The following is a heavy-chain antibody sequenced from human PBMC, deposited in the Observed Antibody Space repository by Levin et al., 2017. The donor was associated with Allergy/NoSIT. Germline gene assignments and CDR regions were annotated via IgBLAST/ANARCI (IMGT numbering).Heavy chain of an antibody. D-gene: IGHD2-21*01. J-gene: IGHJ4*02. CDR2: ISATSGAR. CDR3: AGVWREDSWRGYCDGGNCHLAQY. Sequence: GGSLRLSCAASGFTFNTFTMIWVRQAPGKGLEWISHISATSGARVYADSVKGRFTISRDNARDSLFLQMNSLTDDDTGVYYCAGVWREDSWRGYCDGGNCHLAQYWGRGTLVTVSS. V-gene: IGHV3-48*02. CDR1: GFTFNTFT.